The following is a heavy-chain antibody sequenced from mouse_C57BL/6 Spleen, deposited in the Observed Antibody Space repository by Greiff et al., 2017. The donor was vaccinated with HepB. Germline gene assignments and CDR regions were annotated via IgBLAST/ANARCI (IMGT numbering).Heavy chain of an antibody. Sequence: DVMLVESGGGLVKPGGSLKLSCAASGFTFSSYTMSWVRQTPEKRLEWVATISGGGGNTYYPDSVKGRFTISRDNAKNTLYLQMSSLRSEDTALYYCARNYYCSSYRYFDVWGTGTTVTVSS. D-gene: IGHD1-1*01. CDR1: GFTFSSYT. CDR2: ISGGGGNT. V-gene: IGHV5-9*01. CDR3: ARNYYCSSYRYFDV. J-gene: IGHJ1*03.